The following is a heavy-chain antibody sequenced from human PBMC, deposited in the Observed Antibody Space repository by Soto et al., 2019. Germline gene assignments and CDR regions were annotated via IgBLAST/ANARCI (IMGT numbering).Heavy chain of an antibody. V-gene: IGHV4-39*01. CDR3: ARLDRDRPAPLFDY. J-gene: IGHJ4*02. CDR2: IHYSGST. D-gene: IGHD3-22*01. Sequence: QLQLQESGPGLVKPSETLSLTCTVSGGSISSSSYYWGWIRQPPGRGLEWLGSIHYSGSTYYNPSLKSRLTISVDTSKNQFSLKLSSVTAADTAVFYCARLDRDRPAPLFDYWGQGTLVTVSS. CDR1: GGSISSSSYY.